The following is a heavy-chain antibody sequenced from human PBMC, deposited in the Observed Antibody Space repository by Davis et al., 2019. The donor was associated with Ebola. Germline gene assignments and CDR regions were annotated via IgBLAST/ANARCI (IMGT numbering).Heavy chain of an antibody. Sequence: HTGGSLRLSCAASGFVFSSYVMSWVRQAPGKGLVWVSRINSDGSSTSYADSVKGRFTISRDNAKNTLYLQMNSLRAEDTAVYYCARDLVVVVPAAGSIAVAPGYFDYWGQGTLVTVSS. J-gene: IGHJ4*02. V-gene: IGHV3-74*01. CDR1: GFVFSSYV. CDR3: ARDLVVVVPAAGSIAVAPGYFDY. D-gene: IGHD2-2*01. CDR2: INSDGSST.